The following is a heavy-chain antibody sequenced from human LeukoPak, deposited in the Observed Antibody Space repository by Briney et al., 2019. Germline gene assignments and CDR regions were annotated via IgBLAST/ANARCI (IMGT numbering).Heavy chain of an antibody. D-gene: IGHD1-26*01. CDR3: ARLRGGSYAPDAYFYYGMDV. CDR2: IYYSGRT. CDR1: GGSIRNYF. J-gene: IGHJ6*02. V-gene: IGHV4-59*08. Sequence: SETLSLTCSVSGGSIRNYFWSWIRQPAGKGLEWLVYIYYSGRTNYNPSLKSRVTISVDTSKNQFSLKLRSVTASDTAVYYCARLRGGSYAPDAYFYYGMDVWGQGTTVIVSS.